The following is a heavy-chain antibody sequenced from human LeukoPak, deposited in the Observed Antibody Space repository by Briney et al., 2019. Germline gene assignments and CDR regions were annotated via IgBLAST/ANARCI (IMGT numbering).Heavy chain of an antibody. CDR2: ISSNGGST. CDR1: GFTFSRYA. CDR3: VKDRGGYCSGGSCYSDAFHI. Sequence: GGSLRLSCAASGFTFSRYAMYWVRQAPGKGLEYVSAISSNGGSTYYADSVKGRFTISTDNSKNTLYLQMSSLRAEDTAVYYCVKDRGGYCSGGSCYSDAFHIWGQGTMVTVSS. V-gene: IGHV3-64D*06. J-gene: IGHJ3*02. D-gene: IGHD2-15*01.